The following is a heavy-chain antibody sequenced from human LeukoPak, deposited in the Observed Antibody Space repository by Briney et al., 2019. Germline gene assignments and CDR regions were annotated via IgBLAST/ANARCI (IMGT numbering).Heavy chain of an antibody. CDR3: ARVYYSPNWFDP. Sequence: PGGSLRLSCAASGFTFSSYWMSWVRQAPGKGLEWVANIKVDGSGKYYVDSVKGRFTISRDNAKNSLFLQMNSLRAEDTAVYYCARVYYSPNWFDPWGQGTLVTVSS. J-gene: IGHJ5*02. D-gene: IGHD3-22*01. CDR2: IKVDGSGK. CDR1: GFTFSSYW. V-gene: IGHV3-7*05.